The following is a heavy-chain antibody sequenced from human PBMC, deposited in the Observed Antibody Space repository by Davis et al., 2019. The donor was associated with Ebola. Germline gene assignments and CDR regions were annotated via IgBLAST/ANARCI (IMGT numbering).Heavy chain of an antibody. CDR1: GYTFTSYG. D-gene: IGHD5-24*01. CDR2: MNPNSGNT. J-gene: IGHJ4*02. V-gene: IGHV1-8*02. CDR3: ARGTTRWLRSTDY. Sequence: ASVKVSCKASGYTFTSYGISWVRQAPGQGLEWMGWMNPNSGNTGYAQKFQGRVTMTRNTSISTAYMELSSLRSENTAVYYCARGTTRWLRSTDYWGQGTLVTVSS.